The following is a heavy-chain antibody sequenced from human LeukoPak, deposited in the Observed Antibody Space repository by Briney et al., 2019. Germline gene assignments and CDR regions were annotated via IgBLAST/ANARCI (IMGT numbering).Heavy chain of an antibody. Sequence: GGSLRLSCAASGFTFSSYAMHWVRQAPGKGLEWVAVISYDGSNKYYADSVKGRFTISRDNSKNTLYLQMNSLRAEDTAVYYCARDGGSPYYSSSWYADYWGQGILVTVSS. CDR3: ARDGGSPYYSSSWYADY. D-gene: IGHD6-13*01. V-gene: IGHV3-30*04. J-gene: IGHJ4*02. CDR2: ISYDGSNK. CDR1: GFTFSSYA.